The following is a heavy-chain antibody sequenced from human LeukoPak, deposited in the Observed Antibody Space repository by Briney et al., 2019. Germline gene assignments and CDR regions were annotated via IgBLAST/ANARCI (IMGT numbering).Heavy chain of an antibody. Sequence: GGSLRLSCAASGFTFSSYAMSWVRQAPGKGLEWVSAISGSGGSTYYADSVKGRFTISRDNSKNTLYLQLNSLRAEDTAVYYCAKDQEYSGHEIDYWGQGTLVTVSS. V-gene: IGHV3-23*01. D-gene: IGHD5-12*01. CDR1: GFTFSSYA. J-gene: IGHJ4*02. CDR3: AKDQEYSGHEIDY. CDR2: ISGSGGST.